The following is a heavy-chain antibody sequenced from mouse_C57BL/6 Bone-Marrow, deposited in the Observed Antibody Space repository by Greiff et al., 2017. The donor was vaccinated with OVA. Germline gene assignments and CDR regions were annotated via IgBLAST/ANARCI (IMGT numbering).Heavy chain of an antibody. V-gene: IGHV1-53*01. CDR3: ARWDYYYGSPYWYFDV. Sequence: QVQLKQPGTELVKPGASVKLSCKASGYTFTSYWMHWVKQRPGQGLEWIGNINPSNGGTNYNEKFKSKATLTVDKSSSTAYMQLSSLTSEDSAVYYCARWDYYYGSPYWYFDVWGTGTTVTVSS. D-gene: IGHD1-1*01. J-gene: IGHJ1*03. CDR1: GYTFTSYW. CDR2: INPSNGGT.